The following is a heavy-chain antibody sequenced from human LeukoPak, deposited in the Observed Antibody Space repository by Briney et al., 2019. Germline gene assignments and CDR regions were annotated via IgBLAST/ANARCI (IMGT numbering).Heavy chain of an antibody. CDR2: ISGSGGTT. V-gene: IGHV3-23*01. CDR3: AKVYSSGWHFDY. J-gene: IGHJ4*02. D-gene: IGHD6-19*01. Sequence: PGGSLRLSCAASGYTFNSYAMSWVRQAPGKGLEWVSAISGSGGTTYYADSVKGRFTMSRDNSKNTLYLQMNSLRAEDTAVYYCAKVYSSGWHFDYWGQGTLVTVSS. CDR1: GYTFNSYA.